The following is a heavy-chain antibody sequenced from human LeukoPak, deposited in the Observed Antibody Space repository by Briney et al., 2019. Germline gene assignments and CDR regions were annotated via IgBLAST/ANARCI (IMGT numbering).Heavy chain of an antibody. Sequence: GGSLRLSCAASGFTFSSYGMHWFRQAPGKGLEWVAFIRYDGSNKFYADSVKGRFTISRDNSKNTLYLQMNSLRVEDTAVYYCAKDLYSSGSYQIRLFDYWGQGTLVTVSS. CDR3: AKDLYSSGSYQIRLFDY. CDR1: GFTFSSYG. CDR2: IRYDGSNK. J-gene: IGHJ4*02. D-gene: IGHD3-10*01. V-gene: IGHV3-30*02.